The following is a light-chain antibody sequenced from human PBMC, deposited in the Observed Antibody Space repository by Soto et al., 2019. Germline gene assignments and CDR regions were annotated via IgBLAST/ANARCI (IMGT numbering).Light chain of an antibody. CDR1: YSNIGSDY. J-gene: IGLJ3*02. CDR2: NNY. CDR3: ATWDDSLNGHGV. V-gene: IGLV1-47*02. Sequence: QSVLTQPPSASGTPGQRVTISCSGSYSNIGSDYVYWYQQLPGTAPKLLIYNNYRRPSGVPDRFSGSKSGTSASLAISGLRSEDEADYYCATWDDSLNGHGVFGGGTKLTVL.